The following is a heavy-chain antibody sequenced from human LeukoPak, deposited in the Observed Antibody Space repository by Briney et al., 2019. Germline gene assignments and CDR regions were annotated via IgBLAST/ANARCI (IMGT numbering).Heavy chain of an antibody. CDR1: GYTFPSYF. V-gene: IGHV1-69*13. J-gene: IGHJ5*02. D-gene: IGHD3-3*01. Sequence: SVKVSCKASGYTFPSYFMHWVRQAPGQGLEWMGGIIPIFGTANYAQKFQGRVTITADESTSTAYMELSSLRSEDTAVYYCARRHYDFWSGYYRSFWFDPWGQGTLVTVSS. CDR2: IIPIFGTA. CDR3: ARRHYDFWSGYYRSFWFDP.